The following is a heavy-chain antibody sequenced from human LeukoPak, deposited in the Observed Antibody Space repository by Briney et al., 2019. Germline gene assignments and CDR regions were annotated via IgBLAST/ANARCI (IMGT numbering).Heavy chain of an antibody. D-gene: IGHD6-6*01. CDR2: ISSSSSTI. J-gene: IGHJ4*02. CDR3: ARYSSSPGRIN. Sequence: PGGSLRLSCAASGFTFSSYSMNWVRQAPGKGLEWVSYISSSSSTIYYADSVKGRFTISRDNAKNPLYLQMNSLRAEDTAVYYCARYSSSPGRINWGQGTLVTVSS. V-gene: IGHV3-48*01. CDR1: GFTFSSYS.